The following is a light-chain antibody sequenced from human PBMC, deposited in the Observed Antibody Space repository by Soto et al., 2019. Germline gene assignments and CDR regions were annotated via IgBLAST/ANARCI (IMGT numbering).Light chain of an antibody. CDR2: GAS. Sequence: EIVLTQSPGTLSLSPVERATLSCRASQSVRSSYFAWYQQKPGQAPRLLIYGASNRATDIPARFSGSGPGTDFTLTISRLEPEDFAVYYCQQYENSPITFGQGTRLEIK. J-gene: IGKJ5*01. CDR1: QSVRSSY. CDR3: QQYENSPIT. V-gene: IGKV3-20*01.